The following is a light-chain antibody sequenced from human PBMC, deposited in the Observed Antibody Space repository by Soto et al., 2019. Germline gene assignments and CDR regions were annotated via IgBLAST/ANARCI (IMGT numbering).Light chain of an antibody. V-gene: IGLV1-44*01. Sequence: QSVLTQPPSASGTPGQRVTVSCSGSHSNIGSNHVHWYQQLPGTAPQLLIHNNNQRPSGVPDRFSGSESGTSASLAISGLQSEDEAAYYCAAWDDSLNGVLFCGGTQLTVL. CDR3: AAWDDSLNGVL. CDR1: HSNIGSNH. J-gene: IGLJ2*01. CDR2: NNN.